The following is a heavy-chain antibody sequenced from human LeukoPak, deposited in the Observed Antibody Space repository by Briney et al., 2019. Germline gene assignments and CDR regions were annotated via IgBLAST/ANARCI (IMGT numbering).Heavy chain of an antibody. CDR3: ARDPSSGYCSSTSCSKNPY. CDR1: GFTFSSYS. D-gene: IGHD2-2*01. V-gene: IGHV3-21*01. Sequence: GGSLRLSCAASGFTFSSYSMNWVRQAPGKGLEWVSSISSSSSYIYYADSVKGRFTISRDNAKSSLYLQMNSLRAEDTAVYYCARDPSSGYCSSTSCSKNPYWGQGTLVTVSS. J-gene: IGHJ4*02. CDR2: ISSSSSYI.